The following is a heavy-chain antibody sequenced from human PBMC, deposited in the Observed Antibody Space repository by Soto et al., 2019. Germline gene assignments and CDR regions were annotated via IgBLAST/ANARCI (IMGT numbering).Heavy chain of an antibody. D-gene: IGHD3-3*01. V-gene: IGHV4-34*01. CDR3: ATEYCDFWSGWAY. CDR1: GGSFSGYY. CDR2: INHSGST. Sequence: QVQLQQWGAGLLKPSETLSLTCAVYGGSFSGYYWSWIRQPPGKGLEWIGEINHSGSTNYNPSLKSRVTISVDTSKNQFSLKLSSVTAADTAVYYCATEYCDFWSGWAYWGQGTLVTVSS. J-gene: IGHJ4*02.